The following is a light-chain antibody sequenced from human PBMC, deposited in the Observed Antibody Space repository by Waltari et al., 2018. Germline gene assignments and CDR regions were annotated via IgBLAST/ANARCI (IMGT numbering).Light chain of an antibody. Sequence: QSALTQPASVSGSPGQSTTISCTGTSNDVGYYSLVSWYQQHPGKAPKLIIYDATKRPPGVSDRFAGSTSRNTAFLTISGHQAEDEADYHCCTYAGSSTYAFGTGTTVSVL. CDR3: CTYAGSSTYA. CDR2: DAT. V-gene: IGLV2-23*01. J-gene: IGLJ1*01. CDR1: SNDVGYYSL.